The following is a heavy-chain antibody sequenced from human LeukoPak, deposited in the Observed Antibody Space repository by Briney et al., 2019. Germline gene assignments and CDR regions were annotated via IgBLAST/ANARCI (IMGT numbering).Heavy chain of an antibody. CDR3: ATLPPHSAATQSFDY. J-gene: IGHJ4*02. V-gene: IGHV1-69*05. Sequence: SVKVSCKASGGTFSSYAISWVRQAPGQGLEWMGRIIPIFGTANYAQRFQGRVTITTDESTSTAYMELSSLRSEDTAVYYCATLPPHSAATQSFDYWGQGTLVTVSS. CDR1: GGTFSSYA. D-gene: IGHD1-26*01. CDR2: IIPIFGTA.